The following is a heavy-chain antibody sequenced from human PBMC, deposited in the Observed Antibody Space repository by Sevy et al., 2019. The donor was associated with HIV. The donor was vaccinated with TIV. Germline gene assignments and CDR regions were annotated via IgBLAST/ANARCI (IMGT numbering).Heavy chain of an antibody. Sequence: ASVKVSCKASGGTFSSYAISWVRQAPGQGLEWMGGIIPIFGKANYAQKFQGRVTITAGESRGTANMELRRLRSEDTAVYYCARAPPSGIAAAGPYYYYYGMDVWGQGTTVTVSS. CDR1: GGTFSSYA. V-gene: IGHV1-69*13. J-gene: IGHJ6*02. CDR2: IIPIFGKA. D-gene: IGHD6-13*01. CDR3: ARAPPSGIAAAGPYYYYYGMDV.